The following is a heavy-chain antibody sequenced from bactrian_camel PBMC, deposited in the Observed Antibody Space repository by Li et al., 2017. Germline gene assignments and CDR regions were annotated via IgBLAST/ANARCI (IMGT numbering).Heavy chain of an antibody. Sequence: HVQLVESGGGSVQSGGSLRLSCAVSADTTTDYCMGWVRQGPGKGLEWIFAINGAGTITYYADSVKGRFTISRDNAKNTVYLQLNSLKAEDMAMYYCAKDLGRHSDYVEVFGYWGQGTQVTVS. CDR1: ADTTTDYC. CDR3: AKDLGRHSDYVEVFGY. D-gene: IGHD4*01. V-gene: IGHV3S1*01. CDR2: INGAGTIT. J-gene: IGHJ6*01.